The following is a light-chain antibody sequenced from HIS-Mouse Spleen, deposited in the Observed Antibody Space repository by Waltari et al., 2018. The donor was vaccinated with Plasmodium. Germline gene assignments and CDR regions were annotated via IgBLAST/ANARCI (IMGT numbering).Light chain of an antibody. V-gene: IGKV3-15*01. CDR3: QQYNNWSFT. J-gene: IGKJ3*01. CDR1: QSVSSN. Sequence: EIVMTQSPATLSVSPGERATLSCRASQSVSSNLAWYQQKPGQAPRILIYGASTRATGIPAGFSGSGSGTEFTLTISSLQSEDFAVYYCQQYNNWSFTFGPGTKVDIK. CDR2: GAS.